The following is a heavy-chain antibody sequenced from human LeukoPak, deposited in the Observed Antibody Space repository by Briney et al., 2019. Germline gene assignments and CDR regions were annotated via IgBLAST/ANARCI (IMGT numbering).Heavy chain of an antibody. CDR1: GGSISSYY. V-gene: IGHV4-34*01. J-gene: IGHJ4*02. Sequence: SETLSLTCTVSGGSISSYYWSWIRQPPGKGLEWIGEINHSGSTNYNPSLKSRVTISVDTSKNQFSLKLSSVTAADTAVYYCARLSGNDYWGQGTLVTVSS. CDR3: ARLSGNDY. CDR2: INHSGST. D-gene: IGHD5-12*01.